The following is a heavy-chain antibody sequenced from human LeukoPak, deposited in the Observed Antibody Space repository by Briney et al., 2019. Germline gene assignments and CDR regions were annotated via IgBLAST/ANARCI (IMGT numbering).Heavy chain of an antibody. Sequence: ASVKVSCKASAYTFTNYDINWVRQATGQGLEWMGWMNPNSGNSGCAQKFQGRVTITWNTSISTAYMELSSLRSEDTAMYYCARIDYSNAFDIWGQGTMVTVSP. D-gene: IGHD4-11*01. CDR3: ARIDYSNAFDI. CDR1: AYTFTNYD. J-gene: IGHJ3*02. V-gene: IGHV1-8*03. CDR2: MNPNSGNS.